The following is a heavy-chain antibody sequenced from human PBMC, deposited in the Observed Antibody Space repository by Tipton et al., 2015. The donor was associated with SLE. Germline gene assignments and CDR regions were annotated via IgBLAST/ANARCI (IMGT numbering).Heavy chain of an antibody. V-gene: IGHV4-31*03. CDR1: GRSIASGGYY. J-gene: IGHJ4*02. Sequence: TLSLTCTVSGRSIASGGYYWTWIRQHPGKGLEWIGYIDDSGNAHYSPSLKSRVTMSVDTSKNQFSLKLTSVTAADTAVYYCARRWGGMYYQGPFDYWGQGTLVTVSS. D-gene: IGHD1-26*01. CDR2: IDDSGNA. CDR3: ARRWGGMYYQGPFDY.